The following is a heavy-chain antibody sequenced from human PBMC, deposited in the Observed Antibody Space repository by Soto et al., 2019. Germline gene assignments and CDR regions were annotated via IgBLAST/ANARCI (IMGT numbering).Heavy chain of an antibody. CDR2: IIPIFGTA. CDR1: GCTFSSYA. V-gene: IGHV1-69*13. D-gene: IGHD3-3*01. CDR3: ARVRGTIFGVVDYYYGMDV. Sequence: ASVKVSCKASGCTFSSYAISWVRQAPGQGLEWMGGIIPIFGTANYAQKFQGRVTITADESTSTAYMELSSLRSEDTAVYYCARVRGTIFGVVDYYYGMDVWGRGTTVTVS. J-gene: IGHJ6*02.